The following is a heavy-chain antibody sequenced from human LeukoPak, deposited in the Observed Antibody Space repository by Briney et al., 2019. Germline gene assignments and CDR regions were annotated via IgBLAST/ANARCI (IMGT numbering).Heavy chain of an antibody. V-gene: IGHV4-59*01. CDR3: ARKREYWDAFDI. CDR1: GGSISSYY. D-gene: IGHD2/OR15-2a*01. Sequence: SETLSLTCTVSGGSISSYYWSWIRQPPGKGLEWIGYIYYSGSTNYNPSLKSRVTISVDTSKNQFSLKLSSVTAADTAVYYCARKREYWDAFDIWGQGTMVTVSS. CDR2: IYYSGST. J-gene: IGHJ3*02.